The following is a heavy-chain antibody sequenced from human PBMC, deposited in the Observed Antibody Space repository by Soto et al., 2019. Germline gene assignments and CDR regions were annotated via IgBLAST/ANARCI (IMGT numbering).Heavy chain of an antibody. CDR1: GYTCTSYD. D-gene: IGHD4-17*01. Sequence: QVQLVQSGAEVKKPGASVKVSCKASGYTCTSYDINWVRQATRQGLEWMGWMNPNSGNTGYAQKFQGRVTRTRNTSIGTAYMFLSSQCSEATAVYYCALGDGALVWGDYGAYCGQVTLVIVCS. CDR3: ALGDGALVWGDYGAY. V-gene: IGHV1-8*01. CDR2: MNPNSGNT. J-gene: IGHJ4*02.